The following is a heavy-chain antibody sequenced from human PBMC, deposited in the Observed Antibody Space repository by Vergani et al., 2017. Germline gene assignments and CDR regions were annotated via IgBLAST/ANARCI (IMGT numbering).Heavy chain of an antibody. V-gene: IGHV3-30-3*01. CDR3: VKDDPSLDH. CDR2: ISYDGSNK. J-gene: IGHJ4*02. CDR1: GFTFSSYA. Sequence: QVQLVESGGGVVQPGRSLRLSCAASGFTFSSYAMHWVRQAPGKGLEWVAVISYDGSNKYYADSVKGRFTISRDNSKNTLYLQMNSLRAEDTAVYYCVKDDPSLDHWGQGTLVTVSS.